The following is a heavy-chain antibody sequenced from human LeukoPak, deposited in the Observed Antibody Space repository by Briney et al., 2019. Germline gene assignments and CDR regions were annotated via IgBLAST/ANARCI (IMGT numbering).Heavy chain of an antibody. V-gene: IGHV3-23*01. J-gene: IGHJ4*02. CDR2: ISGSGGEP. CDR1: GFTFSSYA. CDR3: AKDYQTGQHDMFDY. D-gene: IGHD3-9*01. Sequence: GRSLRLSCAASGFTFSSYAMSWVRQAPGKGLEWVSGISGSGGEPWYADSVKGRFTISRDNSKNTLYLQMNSLRAEDTAVYYCAKDYQTGQHDMFDYWGQGTLVTVSS.